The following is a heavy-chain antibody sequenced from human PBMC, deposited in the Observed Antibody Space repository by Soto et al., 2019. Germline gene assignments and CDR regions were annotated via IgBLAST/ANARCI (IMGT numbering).Heavy chain of an antibody. J-gene: IGHJ4*02. CDR3: IQGSSWETD. Sequence: QITLKESGPTLVTPTQTLTLTCTFSGFSLTTHGVGVGWIRQPPGKALEWLALIYWADDERYSPSLKSRLTITKDTSQKPVVLTMTNMDTVDTATYYCIQGSSWETDWGQGNLVTVSS. CDR2: IYWADDE. CDR1: GFSLTTHGVG. V-gene: IGHV2-5*02. D-gene: IGHD6-13*01.